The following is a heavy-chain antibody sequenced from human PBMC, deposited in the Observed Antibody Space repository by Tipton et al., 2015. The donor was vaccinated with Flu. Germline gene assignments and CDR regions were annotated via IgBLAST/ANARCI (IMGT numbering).Heavy chain of an antibody. CDR3: ASTLGGYIDN. D-gene: IGHD2-15*01. V-gene: IGHV4-59*01. Sequence: TLSLTCTVSGVSITDFYCSWIRQSPGKGLEWIGYNYYNGFTSYNPSVKSRLSISIDRSKNQFSLNLNSVSAADTAVYYCASTLGGYIDNWGQGTLVNVAS. CDR2: NYYNGFT. J-gene: IGHJ4*02. CDR1: GVSITDFY.